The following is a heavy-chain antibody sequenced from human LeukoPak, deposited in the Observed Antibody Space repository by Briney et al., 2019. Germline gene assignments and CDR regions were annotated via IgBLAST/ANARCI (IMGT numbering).Heavy chain of an antibody. V-gene: IGHV3-30-3*01. CDR3: ARDMWGAAAPVGY. J-gene: IGHJ4*02. D-gene: IGHD6-13*01. Sequence: PGGSLRLSCTASGFMFGDHAMSWVRQAPGKGLEWVAVISYDGSNKYYADSVKGRFTISRDNSKNTLYLQMNSLRAEDTAVYYCARDMWGAAAPVGYWGQGTLVTVSS. CDR2: ISYDGSNK. CDR1: GFMFGDHA.